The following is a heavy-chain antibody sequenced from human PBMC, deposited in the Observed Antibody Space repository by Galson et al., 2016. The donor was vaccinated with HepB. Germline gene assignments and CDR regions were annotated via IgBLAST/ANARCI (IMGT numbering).Heavy chain of an antibody. CDR1: GGSISSSDW. V-gene: IGHV4-4*02. CDR3: ARSRAGEWVDFDY. D-gene: IGHD3-10*01. J-gene: IGHJ4*02. CDR2: IYHGGST. Sequence: LSLTCAVSGGSISSSDWWSWVRQPPGKGLEWIGEIYHGGSTNYNPSLKRRVTISVDKSKNQFSLNLSSVTAADTAVYYCARSRAGEWVDFDYWGQGTLVTVSS.